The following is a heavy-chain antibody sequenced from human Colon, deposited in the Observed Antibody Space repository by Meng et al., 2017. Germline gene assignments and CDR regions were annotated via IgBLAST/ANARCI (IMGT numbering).Heavy chain of an antibody. Sequence: QVTLQGSGPGLVETSGTLSLTCEVSGGSISSSQWWSWVRQPPGKGLEWIGQIYLGGSPAYSPSLESRITMSVDKSNNQFSLRLRSVTAADTAVYYCARHGGWHFDYWGQGTLVTVSS. CDR3: ARHGGWHFDY. D-gene: IGHD6-19*01. J-gene: IGHJ4*02. CDR1: GGSISSSQW. CDR2: IYLGGSP. V-gene: IGHV4-4*02.